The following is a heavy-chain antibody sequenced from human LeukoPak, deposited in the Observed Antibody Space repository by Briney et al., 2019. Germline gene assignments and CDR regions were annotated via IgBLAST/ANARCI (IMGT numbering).Heavy chain of an antibody. CDR1: GGSFSGYY. J-gene: IGHJ3*02. V-gene: IGHV4-34*01. CDR3: AREPQVQGYYYDSSPPFDAFDI. Sequence: SPSGTLSLTCAVYGGSFSGYYWSWIRQPPGKGLEWIGEINHSGSTNYNPSLKSRVTISVDTSKNQFPLKLSSVTAADTAVYYCAREPQVQGYYYDSSPPFDAFDIWGQGTMVTVSS. CDR2: INHSGST. D-gene: IGHD3-22*01.